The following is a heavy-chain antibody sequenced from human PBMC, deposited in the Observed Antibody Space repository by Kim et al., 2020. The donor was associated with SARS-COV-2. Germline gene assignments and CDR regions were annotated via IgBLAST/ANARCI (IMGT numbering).Heavy chain of an antibody. Sequence: GGSLRLSCAASGFTFSSYAMSWVRQAPGKGLEWVSAISGSGGSTYYADSVKGRFTISRDNSKNTLYLQMNSLRAEDTAVYYCAKGEGLVVVAKYSYGLGNYWGQGTLVTVSS. CDR2: ISGSGGST. J-gene: IGHJ4*02. CDR3: AKGEGLVVVAKYSYGLGNY. CDR1: GFTFSSYA. D-gene: IGHD2-15*01. V-gene: IGHV3-23*01.